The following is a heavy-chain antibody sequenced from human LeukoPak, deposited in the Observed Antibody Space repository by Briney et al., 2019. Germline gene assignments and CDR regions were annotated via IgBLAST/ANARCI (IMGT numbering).Heavy chain of an antibody. CDR2: IKSKTDGGTI. CDR3: TRGYYDSSGYHGHYFDY. Sequence: PGGSLRLPCAASGFTFSNAWMSWVRQAPGKGLEWVGRIKSKTDGGTIDYAAPVKGRFTISRDDSKNTLYLQMNSLKTEDTAVYYCTRGYYDSSGYHGHYFDYWGQGTLVTVSS. CDR1: GFTFSNAW. J-gene: IGHJ4*02. D-gene: IGHD3-22*01. V-gene: IGHV3-15*01.